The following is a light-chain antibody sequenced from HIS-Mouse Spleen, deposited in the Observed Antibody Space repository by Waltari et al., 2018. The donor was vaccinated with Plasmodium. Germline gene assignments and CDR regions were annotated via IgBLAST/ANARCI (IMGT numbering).Light chain of an antibody. Sequence: DIQLTQSPSFLSASVGDRVTITCRASQGISSYLAWYQQKPGKAPKLLIYAASTLQSGVPSSCSGSGSGTEFTLTISSLQPEDFATYYCQQLNSYPLTFGGGTKVEIK. CDR2: AAS. J-gene: IGKJ4*01. V-gene: IGKV1-9*01. CDR1: QGISSY. CDR3: QQLNSYPLT.